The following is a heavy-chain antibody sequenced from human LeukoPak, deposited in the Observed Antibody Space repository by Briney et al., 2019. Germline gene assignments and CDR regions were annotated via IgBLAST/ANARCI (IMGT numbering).Heavy chain of an antibody. Sequence: GGSLRLSCAASGFPFSSYEMNWGRQAPGKGLEWVSYISSSGSTIYYADSVKGRFTISRDNAKNSLYLQMNSLRAEDTAVYYCAKESTVVRDPFNWFDPWGQGTLVTVSS. D-gene: IGHD4-23*01. CDR2: ISSSGSTI. CDR3: AKESTVVRDPFNWFDP. CDR1: GFPFSSYE. J-gene: IGHJ5*02. V-gene: IGHV3-48*03.